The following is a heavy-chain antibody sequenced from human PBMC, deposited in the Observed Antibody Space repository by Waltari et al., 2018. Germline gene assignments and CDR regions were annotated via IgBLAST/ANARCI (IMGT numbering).Heavy chain of an antibody. J-gene: IGHJ4*02. CDR1: GFTFNSYA. CDR3: AKDRFLVQGAFDY. CDR2: ISGSGGST. D-gene: IGHD6-13*01. V-gene: IGHV3-23*01. Sequence: EVQLLESGGGLVQRGGSLRLSCAASGFTFNSYAMSWVRQAPGKGVEGVSAISGSGGSTYYADTGKGRFTISRDNSKKTLYLQMNSLRGEDTAVYYCAKDRFLVQGAFDYLGQGTLVTVSS.